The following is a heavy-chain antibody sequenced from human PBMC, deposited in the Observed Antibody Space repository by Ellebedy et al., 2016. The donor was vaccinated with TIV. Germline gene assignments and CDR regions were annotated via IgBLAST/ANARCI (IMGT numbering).Heavy chain of an antibody. J-gene: IGHJ4*02. CDR1: GGSFSGYF. D-gene: IGHD3-10*01. Sequence: MPSETLSLTCAVSGGSFSGYFWSWIRQHPGKGLEWIGEINYSGSTTYNPSLKSRVTISVDTSKNQFSLKLSSVTAADTAVYYCARLMVRGFISAWGQGTLVAVSS. V-gene: IGHV4-34*01. CDR2: INYSGST. CDR3: ARLMVRGFISA.